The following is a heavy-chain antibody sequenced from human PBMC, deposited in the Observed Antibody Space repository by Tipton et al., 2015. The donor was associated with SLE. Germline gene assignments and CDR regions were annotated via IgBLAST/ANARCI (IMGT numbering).Heavy chain of an antibody. CDR2: VYTSGSA. V-gene: IGHV4-39*07. CDR3: ARDAGLYELIDV. D-gene: IGHD2-8*01. CDR1: GGSISSSDYC. J-gene: IGHJ4*02. Sequence: LRLSCTVSGGSISSSDYCWGWIRRPPGKGLEWLGIVYTSGSAYYNPSLNSRVSISVDTSKKQLSLRLSSVTAADTAVYFCARDAGLYELIDVWGQGILVTV.